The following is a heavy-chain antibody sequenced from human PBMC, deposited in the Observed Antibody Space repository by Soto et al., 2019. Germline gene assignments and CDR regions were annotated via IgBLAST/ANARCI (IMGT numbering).Heavy chain of an antibody. V-gene: IGHV7-4-1*01. Sequence: QVQLVQSGSELKKPGASVKVACKAYGYTFTGYAMNWVRLAHGQGLEWMGWINTNTGNPTYAQGFTGRFVFSLDTSVSTAYLQICSLKAEDTAVYYCATLNGNDFDYWGQGTLVTVSS. D-gene: IGHD1-26*01. J-gene: IGHJ4*02. CDR3: ATLNGNDFDY. CDR1: GYTFTGYA. CDR2: INTNTGNP.